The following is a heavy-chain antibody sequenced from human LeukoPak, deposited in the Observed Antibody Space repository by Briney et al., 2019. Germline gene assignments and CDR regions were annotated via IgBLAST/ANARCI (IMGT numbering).Heavy chain of an antibody. J-gene: IGHJ5*02. CDR2: INSDSSNI. Sequence: PGGSLRLSCAASGFTFSTYTMNWVRQAPGKGLEWVSYINSDSSNIYYADSVRGRFTISRDNAKNSLYLQMNSLRDDDTAVYYCARDGRLDPWGQGTLVTVSS. CDR1: GFTFSTYT. CDR3: ARDGRLDP. V-gene: IGHV3-48*02.